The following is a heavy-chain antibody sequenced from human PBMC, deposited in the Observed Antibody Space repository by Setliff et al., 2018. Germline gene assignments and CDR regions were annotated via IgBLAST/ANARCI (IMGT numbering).Heavy chain of an antibody. V-gene: IGHV1-18*01. CDR3: ARGNYYDSSGYSVDY. Sequence: ASVKVSCKASGYTFTNYGISWVRQAPGQGLEWMGWISTYNGKTDYAQNLQGRVTMTIDTSTSTAYMELRSLRSDDTAVYYCARGNYYDSSGYSVDYWGQGTLVTVSS. D-gene: IGHD3-22*01. CDR1: GYTFTNYG. J-gene: IGHJ4*02. CDR2: ISTYNGKT.